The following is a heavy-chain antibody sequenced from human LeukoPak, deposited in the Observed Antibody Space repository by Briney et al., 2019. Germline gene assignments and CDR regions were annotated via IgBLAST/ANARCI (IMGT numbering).Heavy chain of an antibody. V-gene: IGHV3-11*01. CDR2: ISSSGSNI. CDR1: GFTFSDYY. D-gene: IGHD6-6*01. Sequence: GGSLRLSCAASGFTFSDYYMGWVRQAPGKGLEWVSYISSSGSNIYYADSVKGRFTISRDNAKNSLYLQMNSLRAEDTAVYYCATAEGSSSGPCYYYYMDGWGKGTTVTVSS. J-gene: IGHJ6*03. CDR3: ATAEGSSSGPCYYYYMDG.